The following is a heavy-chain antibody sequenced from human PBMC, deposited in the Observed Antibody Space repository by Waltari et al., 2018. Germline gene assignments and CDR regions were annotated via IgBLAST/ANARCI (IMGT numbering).Heavy chain of an antibody. CDR2: INYSGST. J-gene: IGHJ5*02. CDR3: TRYDASSSAGWFDP. Sequence: QVQLQESGPGLVKPSETLSLTCTVSGDSIGRSYWGWTRPPPGKGLEWIGYINYSGSTYYNPSLNNRVTISVDTSKNQFSLKLNSVTAADTAVYYCTRYDASSSAGWFDPWGQGTLVTVSS. CDR1: GDSIGRSY. V-gene: IGHV4-59*01. D-gene: IGHD6-6*01.